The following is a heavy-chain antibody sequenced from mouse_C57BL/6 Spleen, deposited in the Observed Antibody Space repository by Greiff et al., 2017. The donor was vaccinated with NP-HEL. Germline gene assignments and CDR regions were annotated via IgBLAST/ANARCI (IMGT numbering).Heavy chain of an antibody. CDR2: IWSGGST. CDR3: ARPTNGFMEAMDY. Sequence: VQLQQSGPGLVQPSQSLSITCTVSGFSLTSYGVHWVRQSPGKGLEWLGVIWSGGSTDYNAAFISRLSISKDNSKSQVFFKMNSLQADDTAIYYCARPTNGFMEAMDYWGQGTSVTASS. J-gene: IGHJ4*01. D-gene: IGHD2-10*01. V-gene: IGHV2-2*01. CDR1: GFSLTSYG.